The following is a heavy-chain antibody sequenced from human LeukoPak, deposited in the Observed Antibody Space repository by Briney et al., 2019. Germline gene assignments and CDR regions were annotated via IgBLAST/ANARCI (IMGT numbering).Heavy chain of an antibody. Sequence: GGSLRLSCAASGFTVSSNYMSWVRQAPGKGLEWVSVIYSGGSTYYADSVKGRFTISRHNSKNTLHLQMNSLRAEDTAVYYCAKFAAGGYYSGPFDPWGQGTLVTVSS. CDR3: AKFAAGGYYSGPFDP. D-gene: IGHD3-3*01. J-gene: IGHJ5*02. V-gene: IGHV3-53*04. CDR1: GFTVSSNY. CDR2: IYSGGST.